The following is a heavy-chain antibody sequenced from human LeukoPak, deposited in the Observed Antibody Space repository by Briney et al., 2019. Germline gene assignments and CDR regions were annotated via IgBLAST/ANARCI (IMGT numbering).Heavy chain of an antibody. CDR2: IKQDGSEK. V-gene: IGHV3-7*01. D-gene: IGHD6-6*01. J-gene: IGHJ6*03. Sequence: GGSLRLSCAASGFTFSTYYMSWVRQAPGTGLEWVANIKQDGSEKYYVDSVKGRFTISRDNAKNSLYLQMSSLRAEDTAVYYCARGSGGQQLIRGYYYMDVWGKGTTVTVSS. CDR3: ARGSGGQQLIRGYYYMDV. CDR1: GFTFSTYY.